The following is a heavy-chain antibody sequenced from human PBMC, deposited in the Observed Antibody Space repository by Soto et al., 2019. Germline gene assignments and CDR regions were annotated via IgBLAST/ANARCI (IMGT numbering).Heavy chain of an antibody. V-gene: IGHV3-11*01. D-gene: IGHD7-27*01. Sequence: QVQLVESGGGLVKPGGSLRLSCAASGFTFSDYYMSWIRQAPGKGLEWVSYISNSGSRKFYADSVEGRFTFSRDNAKTSLHLQMDSLRVEDTAVYYCARSKLGIGYAFDIWCQGTMVTVSS. J-gene: IGHJ3*02. CDR3: ARSKLGIGYAFDI. CDR1: GFTFSDYY. CDR2: ISNSGSRK.